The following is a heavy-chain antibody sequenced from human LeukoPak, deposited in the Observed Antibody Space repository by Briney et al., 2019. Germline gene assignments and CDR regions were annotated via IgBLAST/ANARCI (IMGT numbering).Heavy chain of an antibody. J-gene: IGHJ5*02. CDR2: INHSGST. CDR1: GGSFSGYH. V-gene: IGHV4-34*01. Sequence: SGTLSLTCAVYGGSFSGYHWSWIRQPPGKGLEWIGEINHSGSTNYNPSLKSRVTISVDTSKNQFSLKLSSVTAADTAVYYCARGTCSSTSCYDNWFDPWGQGTLVTVSS. CDR3: ARGTCSSTSCYDNWFDP. D-gene: IGHD2-2*01.